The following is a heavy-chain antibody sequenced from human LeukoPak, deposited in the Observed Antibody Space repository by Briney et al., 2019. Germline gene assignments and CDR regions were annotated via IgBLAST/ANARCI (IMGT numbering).Heavy chain of an antibody. CDR2: IKSKTDGGTS. CDR1: GLTFTNAW. J-gene: IGHJ6*03. CDR3: AKTALPGDHMDV. Sequence: GGSLRLSCATSGLTFTNAWMSWFREAPGKGLEWVGRIKSKTDGGTSDYAAPVQGRFTISRDDSKNTLYLQMNSLRAEDTAVYYCAKTALPGDHMDVWGKGTTVTVSS. V-gene: IGHV3-15*01. D-gene: IGHD3-16*01.